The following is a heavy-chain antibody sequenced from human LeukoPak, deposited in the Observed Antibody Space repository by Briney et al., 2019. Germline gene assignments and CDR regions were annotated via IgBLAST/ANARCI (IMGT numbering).Heavy chain of an antibody. CDR3: ARVGGSYSLRYYFDY. J-gene: IGHJ4*02. Sequence: ASVKVSCKASGYTFTSYDINWVRQATGQGLEWMGWMNPNSGNTGYAQKFQGRVTITADKSTSTAYMELSSLRSEDTAVYYCARVGGSYSLRYYFDYWGQGTLVTVSS. D-gene: IGHD1-26*01. CDR2: MNPNSGNT. V-gene: IGHV1-8*03. CDR1: GYTFTSYD.